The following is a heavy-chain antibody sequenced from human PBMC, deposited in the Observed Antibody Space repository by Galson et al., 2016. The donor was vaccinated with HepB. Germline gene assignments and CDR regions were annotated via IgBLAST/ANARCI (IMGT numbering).Heavy chain of an antibody. Sequence: PALVKPTQTLTLTCTFSGFSLSTSEMSVSWIRQPPGKALEWLALIYWADDKHYTSSLKSRLTITKDTSKNQVVLTMSNMDPGDTGTYYCANTRGRIAASGTPFFDYWGQGTLVTVSS. CDR3: ANTRGRIAASGTPFFDY. CDR1: GFSLSTSEMS. D-gene: IGHD6-13*01. CDR2: IYWADDK. V-gene: IGHV2-5*08. J-gene: IGHJ4*02.